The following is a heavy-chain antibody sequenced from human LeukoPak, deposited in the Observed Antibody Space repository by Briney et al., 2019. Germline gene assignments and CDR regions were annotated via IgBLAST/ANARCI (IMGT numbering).Heavy chain of an antibody. D-gene: IGHD3-10*01. CDR1: GYTFSTNG. V-gene: IGHV1-18*01. Sequence: SVKVSCKASGYTFSTNGISWVRQAPGQGLEWMGWINAYNGNTKYAQKVQGRVNMTTDTSTSTAYMELRSLRFDDTAVYYCARDPRWFGEGISNFYYYMDVWGKGTTVIISS. CDR3: ARDPRWFGEGISNFYYYMDV. J-gene: IGHJ6*03. CDR2: INAYNGNT.